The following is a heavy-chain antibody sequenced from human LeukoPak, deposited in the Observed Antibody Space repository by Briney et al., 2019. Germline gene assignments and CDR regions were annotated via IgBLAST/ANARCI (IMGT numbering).Heavy chain of an antibody. CDR2: IDDSGRT. CDR3: ARLWRTVRGPIRTWYFDL. J-gene: IGHJ2*01. Sequence: SETLSLTCSVSGGSVSSYYWTWIRQPPGKGLGWIGYIDDSGRTNYNSSLKRRVTMSLDTSNNQFSLNLISVTAADTAVYYCARLWRTVRGPIRTWYFDLWGRGTLVTVSS. D-gene: IGHD3-10*01. CDR1: GGSVSSYY. V-gene: IGHV4-59*02.